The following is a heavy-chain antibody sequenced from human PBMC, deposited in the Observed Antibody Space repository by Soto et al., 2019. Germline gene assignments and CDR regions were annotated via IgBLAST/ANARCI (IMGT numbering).Heavy chain of an antibody. J-gene: IGHJ4*02. CDR1: GFTFSSYA. Sequence: GGSLRLSCAASGFTFSSYAMSWVRQAPGKGLEWVSAISGSGGSTYYADSVKGRFTISRDNSKNTLYLQMNSRRAEDTAVYYCAKGGPSMTTVTTALDYWGQGTLVTVSS. CDR2: ISGSGGST. V-gene: IGHV3-23*01. D-gene: IGHD4-17*01. CDR3: AKGGPSMTTVTTALDY.